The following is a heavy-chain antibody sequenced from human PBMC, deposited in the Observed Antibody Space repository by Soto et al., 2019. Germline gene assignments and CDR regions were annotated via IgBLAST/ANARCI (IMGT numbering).Heavy chain of an antibody. D-gene: IGHD6-19*01. V-gene: IGHV1-2*02. CDR3: ARVDSSGWWVFDY. Sequence: AASVKVSCKASGYTFTGYYMHWVRQAPGQGLEWMGRINPNSGVANYAQKFQGRVTITADKSMSTAYMELSSLRSEDTAVYYCARVDSSGWWVFDYWAQGTLVTVSS. CDR1: GYTFTGYY. J-gene: IGHJ4*02. CDR2: INPNSGVA.